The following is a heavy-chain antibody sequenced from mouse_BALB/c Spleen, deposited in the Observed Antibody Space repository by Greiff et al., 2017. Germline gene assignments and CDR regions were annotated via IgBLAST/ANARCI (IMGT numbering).Heavy chain of an antibody. CDR1: GFTFSSYA. J-gene: IGHJ3*01. V-gene: IGHV5-9-4*01. CDR2: ISSGGSYT. CDR3: ARVTDGYFAY. D-gene: IGHD2-3*01. Sequence: DVKLVESGGGLVKPGGSLKLSCAASGFTFSSYAMSWVRQSPEKRLEWVAEISSGGSYTYYPDTVTGRFTISRDNAKNTLYLEMSSLRSEDTAMYYCARVTDGYFAYWGQGTLVTVSA.